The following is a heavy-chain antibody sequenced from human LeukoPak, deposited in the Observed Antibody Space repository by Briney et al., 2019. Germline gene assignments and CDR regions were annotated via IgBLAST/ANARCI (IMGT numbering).Heavy chain of an antibody. Sequence: SQTLSLTCTVSGGSISSGDYYWSWIRQPPGKGLEWIGYIYYSRSTYYNPSLKSRVTISLDTSKNQFSLRLTSVTAADTAVYYCARAIASSGSRLFDYWGQGTLVTVSS. CDR3: ARAIASSGSRLFDY. CDR1: GGSISSGDYY. V-gene: IGHV4-30-4*01. J-gene: IGHJ4*02. D-gene: IGHD3-10*01. CDR2: IYYSRST.